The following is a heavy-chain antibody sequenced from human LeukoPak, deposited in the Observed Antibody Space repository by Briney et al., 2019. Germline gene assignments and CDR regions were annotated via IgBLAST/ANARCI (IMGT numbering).Heavy chain of an antibody. Sequence: SETLSPTCAVSGYPISSGYYWGWIRQPPGKGLEWIGSIYYTGSTYYNPSLKTRVTISFDTSKNQFSLKLNSVTAPAPAVYFCGWPGGRAGLDPFDIWGQGTMVTVSS. CDR1: GYPISSGYY. CDR3: GWPGGRAGLDPFDI. CDR2: IYYTGST. D-gene: IGHD6-19*01. J-gene: IGHJ3*02. V-gene: IGHV4-38-2*01.